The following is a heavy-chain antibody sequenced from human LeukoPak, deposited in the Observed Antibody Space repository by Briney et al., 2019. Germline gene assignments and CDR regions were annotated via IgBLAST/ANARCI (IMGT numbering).Heavy chain of an antibody. J-gene: IGHJ3*01. D-gene: IGHD3-22*01. CDR2: IYYSGST. V-gene: IGHV4-59*08. Sequence: SETLSLTCTVSGGSINTYYWSWIRQPPGKGLEWIWYIYYSGSTSYNPSLKSRVTISVDKSKNKFSLNLNSVTAADTAVYYFARRKLDSGGYRDAIDVWGQGTMVTVSP. CDR3: ARRKLDSGGYRDAIDV. CDR1: GGSINTYY.